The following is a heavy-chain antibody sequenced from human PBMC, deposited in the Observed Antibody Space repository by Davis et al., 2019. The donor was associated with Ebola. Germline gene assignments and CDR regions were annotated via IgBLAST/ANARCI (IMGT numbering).Heavy chain of an antibody. D-gene: IGHD6-19*01. CDR1: GFTFSSYS. CDR3: ARDSVGIAVY. CDR2: IKQDGSEK. Sequence: GESLKISCAASGFTFSSYSMNWVRQAPGKGLEWVANIKQDGSEKYYVDSVKGRFTISRDNAKNSLYLQMNSLRAEDTAVYYCARDSVGIAVYWGQGTLVTVSS. J-gene: IGHJ4*02. V-gene: IGHV3-7*01.